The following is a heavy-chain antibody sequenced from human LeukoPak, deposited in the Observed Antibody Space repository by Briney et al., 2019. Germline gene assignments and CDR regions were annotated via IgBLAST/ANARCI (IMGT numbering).Heavy chain of an antibody. Sequence: ASVKVSCKASGYIFSNYGITWVRQAPGHGLEWMGWISGHSGNTNYAQKFQDRATMTTDTSTSTAYMELRSLRFDDTAVYYCARDFAWGSGGAPIDDNWLDLWGQGILVTVSS. CDR3: ARDFAWGSGGAPIDDNWLDL. CDR2: ISGHSGNT. V-gene: IGHV1-18*01. CDR1: GYIFSNYG. J-gene: IGHJ5*02. D-gene: IGHD7-27*01.